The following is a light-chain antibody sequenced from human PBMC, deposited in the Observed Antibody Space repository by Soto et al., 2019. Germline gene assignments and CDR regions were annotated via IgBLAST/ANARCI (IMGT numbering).Light chain of an antibody. CDR2: GAS. CDR1: QSVSSSY. J-gene: IGKJ4*01. CDR3: QQAATFPLT. Sequence: ESVLTQSPGTLSLSPGERATLSCRASQSVSSSYLAWYQQKPGQAPRLLIYGASSRATGIPDRFSGSGSGTDFTLTISRLEPEDSATYYCQQAATFPLTFGGGTEVEIK. V-gene: IGKV3-20*01.